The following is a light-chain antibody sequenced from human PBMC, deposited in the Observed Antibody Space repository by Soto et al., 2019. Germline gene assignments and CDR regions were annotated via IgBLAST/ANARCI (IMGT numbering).Light chain of an antibody. Sequence: EIVLTQSPATLSLSPGERATLSCRASQSISSYLAWYQQKRGQAPRRLIYGASIRATGIPDRFSGSGSGTDFTLTISRLEPEDFALYYCQQRSDWPWTFGQGTKVDI. J-gene: IGKJ1*01. CDR1: QSISSY. CDR2: GAS. V-gene: IGKV3-11*01. CDR3: QQRSDWPWT.